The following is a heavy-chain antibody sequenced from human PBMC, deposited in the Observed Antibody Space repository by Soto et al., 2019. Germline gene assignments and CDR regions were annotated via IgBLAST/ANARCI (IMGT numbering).Heavy chain of an antibody. CDR3: AKSSDFWSGYYESYFDY. Sequence: LRLSCAASGFTFSSYAMSWVRQAPGKGLEWVSAISGSGGSTYYADSVKGRFTISRDNSKNTLYLQMNSLRAEDTAVYYCAKSSDFWSGYYESYFDYWGQGTLVTVSS. CDR1: GFTFSSYA. J-gene: IGHJ4*02. V-gene: IGHV3-23*01. CDR2: ISGSGGST. D-gene: IGHD3-3*01.